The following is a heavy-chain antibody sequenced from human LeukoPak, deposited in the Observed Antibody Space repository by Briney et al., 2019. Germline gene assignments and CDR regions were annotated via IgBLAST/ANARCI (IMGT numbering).Heavy chain of an antibody. CDR2: ISGSSGYT. CDR1: GFTFSDYY. Sequence: GGSLRLSCAASGFTFSDYYMNWIRQAPGKGLEWVCYISGSSGYTNYADSVKGRFTISRDNAKNSLYLQMNSLRAEDTAVYSCATRGHSSSWYYFDYWGQGTLVTVSS. D-gene: IGHD6-13*01. V-gene: IGHV3-11*03. CDR3: ATRGHSSSWYYFDY. J-gene: IGHJ4*02.